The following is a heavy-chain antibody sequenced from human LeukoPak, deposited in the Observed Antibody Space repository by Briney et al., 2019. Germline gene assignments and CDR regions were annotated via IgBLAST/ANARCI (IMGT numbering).Heavy chain of an antibody. CDR3: ARDSGQQLDIDY. Sequence: ASVKVSCKASGGTFNSYAISWVRQAPGQGLEWMGGIIPIFGTTNYARKFRGRVTLTADKSTRTAYMELSRLRSDDTAVYYCARDSGQQLDIDYWGQGTLVTVSS. D-gene: IGHD6-13*01. V-gene: IGHV1-69*06. J-gene: IGHJ4*02. CDR1: GGTFNSYA. CDR2: IIPIFGTT.